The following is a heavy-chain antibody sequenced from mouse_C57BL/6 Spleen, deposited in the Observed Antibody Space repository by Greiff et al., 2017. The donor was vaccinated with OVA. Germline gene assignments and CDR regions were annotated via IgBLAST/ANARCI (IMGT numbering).Heavy chain of an antibody. CDR1: GYTFTDYD. CDR2: IDPETGGT. CDR3: TRRWYFDV. Sequence: VQLQQSGAELVRPGASVTLSCKASGYTFTDYDMHWVKQTPVHGLEWIGAIDPETGGTAYNQKFKGKAILTADKSSSTAYMELRSLTSEDSAVYYCTRRWYFDVWGTGTTVTVSS. J-gene: IGHJ1*03. V-gene: IGHV1-15*01.